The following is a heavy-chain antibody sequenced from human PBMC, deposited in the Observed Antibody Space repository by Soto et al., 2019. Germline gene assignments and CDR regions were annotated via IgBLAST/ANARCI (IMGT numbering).Heavy chain of an antibody. CDR1: GGSISSSSYY. CDR2: IYYSGST. V-gene: IGHV4-39*01. Sequence: SETLSLTCTVSGGSISSSSYYWGWIRQPPGKGLEWIGSIYYSGSTYYNPSLKSRVTISVDTSKNQFSLKLSSVTAADTAVYYCARHAATTGYSSSWYFSHYYYYGFDSWGQGILVTVSS. J-gene: IGHJ4*02. D-gene: IGHD6-13*01. CDR3: ARHAATTGYSSSWYFSHYYYYGFDS.